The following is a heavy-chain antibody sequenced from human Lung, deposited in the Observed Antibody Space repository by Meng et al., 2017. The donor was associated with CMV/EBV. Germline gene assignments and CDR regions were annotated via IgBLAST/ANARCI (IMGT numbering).Heavy chain of an antibody. Sequence: DVQLLGPGGCLVPPGGISSFSCAASAFTFSSYAMSWVRQAPGKGLELVSAISSSGGSTYYADSVKGRFTISRDNSKNTLYLQMNSLRAEDTAVYYCAKFTLTYYFDYWGQGTLVTVSS. CDR3: AKFTLTYYFDY. J-gene: IGHJ4*02. V-gene: IGHV3-23*01. CDR1: AFTFSSYA. CDR2: ISSSGGST.